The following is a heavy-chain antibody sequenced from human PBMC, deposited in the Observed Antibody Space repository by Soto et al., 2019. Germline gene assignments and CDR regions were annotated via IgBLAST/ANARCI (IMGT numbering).Heavy chain of an antibody. CDR2: ISYDGSNK. CDR1: GFTFSSYA. Sequence: QVQLVESGGGVVQPGRSLRLSCAASGFTFSSYAMHWVRQAPGKGLEWVAVISYDGSNKYYADSVKGRFTISRDNSKNTLYLQMNSLRAEDTAVYYCARGEGYPTEIYYYYYGMDVWGQGTTVIVSS. CDR3: ARGEGYPTEIYYYYYGMDV. J-gene: IGHJ6*02. V-gene: IGHV3-30-3*01. D-gene: IGHD5-12*01.